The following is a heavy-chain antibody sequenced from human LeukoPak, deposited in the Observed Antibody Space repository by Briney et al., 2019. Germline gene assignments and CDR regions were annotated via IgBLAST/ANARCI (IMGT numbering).Heavy chain of an antibody. CDR3: ARVSVGPSGFDY. CDR1: GYTFTSYY. J-gene: IGHJ4*02. D-gene: IGHD1-26*01. V-gene: IGHV1-46*01. CDR2: INPSGGST. Sequence: ASVTVSCKASGYTFTSYYMHWVRQAPGQGLEWMGIINPSGGSTSYAQKFQGRVTMTRDMSTSTVYMELSSLSSEDTAVYYCARVSVGPSGFDYWGQGPLVTVPS.